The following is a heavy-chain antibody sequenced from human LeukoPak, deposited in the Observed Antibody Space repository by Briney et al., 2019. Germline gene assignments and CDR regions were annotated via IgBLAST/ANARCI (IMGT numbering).Heavy chain of an antibody. V-gene: IGHV3-53*01. D-gene: IGHD1-1*01. CDR2: IYSGGYT. J-gene: IGHJ4*02. CDR1: GFPLSSKY. Sequence: PGGSLGLSCAAPGFPLSSKYMSWVRQAPGKGLELVSVIYSGGYTDYADSVKGRFTISRDNSKNTLYLQMNSLRAEDTAVYYCASKGGNDWEYFFDYWGQGTLVTVSS. CDR3: ASKGGNDWEYFFDY.